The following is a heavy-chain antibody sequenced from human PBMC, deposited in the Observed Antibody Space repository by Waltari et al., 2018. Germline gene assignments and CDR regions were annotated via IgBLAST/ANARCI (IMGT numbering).Heavy chain of an antibody. Sequence: QVQLQESGPGLVKPSQTLSLTCTVSGGSISSGSYYWSWIRKPAGKGLEWIGYIYTSWSTNCSPSLKSRVTISVDTSKNQFSLKLSSVTAADTAVYYCARGLRWEGFFDYWGQGTMVTVSS. CDR3: ARGLRWEGFFDY. V-gene: IGHV4-61*09. D-gene: IGHD3-9*01. J-gene: IGHJ3*01. CDR1: GGSISSGSYY. CDR2: IYTSWST.